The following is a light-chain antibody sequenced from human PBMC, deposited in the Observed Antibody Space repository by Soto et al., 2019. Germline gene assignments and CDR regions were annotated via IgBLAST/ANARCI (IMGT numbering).Light chain of an antibody. V-gene: IGKV3-11*01. Sequence: EIVLTQSPATLSLSPGERATLSCRASQSLRGYLAWSQQNPGQATRLLIYVASNRATGIPARFSGGGSGTYFTLTTSTLEPEDFAVYNCQKRSNCSLTSDGGTTVETK. J-gene: IGKJ4*01. CDR3: QKRSNCSLT. CDR1: QSLRGY. CDR2: VAS.